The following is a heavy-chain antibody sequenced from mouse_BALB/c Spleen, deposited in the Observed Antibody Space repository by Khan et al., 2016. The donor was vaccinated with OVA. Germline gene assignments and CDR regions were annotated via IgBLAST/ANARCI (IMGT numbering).Heavy chain of an antibody. J-gene: IGHJ4*01. CDR1: GYTFTTAG. D-gene: IGHD2-5*01. Sequence: QIQLVQSGPELKKPGETVRISCKASGYTFTTAGMQWVQKMPGKGLKWIGWINTHSGVPKYAEDFKGRFVFSLETSASTAYLQITNLKNEDTATYFWSRGGAAFYRNYGGAMDSWGQGTSVTVSS. CDR3: SRGGAAFYRNYGGAMDS. CDR2: INTHSGVP. V-gene: IGHV9-4*02.